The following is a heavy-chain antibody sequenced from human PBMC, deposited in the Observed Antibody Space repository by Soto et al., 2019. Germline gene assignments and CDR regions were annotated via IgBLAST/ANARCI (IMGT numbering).Heavy chain of an antibody. CDR2: IYYSGTT. V-gene: IGHV4-59*01. J-gene: IGHJ6*03. D-gene: IGHD1-26*01. Sequence: PSETLSFTCTVSGSSLSSYYWTWIRQPPGKGLEWIGYIYYSGTTADNPSLKSRVTISVDTSKNHFSLNLSSVTAADTAVYYSASNRWDTYYYIYYMDVWGKGTTVTASS. CDR1: GSSLSSYY. CDR3: ASNRWDTYYYIYYMDV.